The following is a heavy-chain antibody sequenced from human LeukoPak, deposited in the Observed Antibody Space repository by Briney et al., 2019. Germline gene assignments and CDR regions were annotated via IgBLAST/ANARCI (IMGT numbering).Heavy chain of an antibody. D-gene: IGHD3-3*01. Sequence: GGSLRLSCAASGFTFSSCSMNWVRQAPGKGLEWVSSISSSSSYIYYADSVKGRFTISRDNAKNSLYLQMNSLRAEDTAVYYCARDRLRFFGGDAFDIWGQGTMVTVSS. J-gene: IGHJ3*02. V-gene: IGHV3-21*01. CDR2: ISSSSSYI. CDR1: GFTFSSCS. CDR3: ARDRLRFFGGDAFDI.